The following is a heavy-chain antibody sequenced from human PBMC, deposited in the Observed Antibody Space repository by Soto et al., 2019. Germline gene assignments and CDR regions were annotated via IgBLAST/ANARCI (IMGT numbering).Heavy chain of an antibody. CDR2: VYYTGDT. J-gene: IGHJ6*02. CDR3: AKDRGATYYYDSSGLSTGMDV. Sequence: SETLSLTCTVASGPDRSHNWGWIRQPPGRGLEWIGYVYYTGDTAYNPSLRGRVTISADTSTNDISLTLNSVTAADTAVYYCAKDRGATYYYDSSGLSTGMDVWGQGTTVTVSS. V-gene: IGHV4-59*02. CDR1: SGPDRSHN. D-gene: IGHD3-22*01.